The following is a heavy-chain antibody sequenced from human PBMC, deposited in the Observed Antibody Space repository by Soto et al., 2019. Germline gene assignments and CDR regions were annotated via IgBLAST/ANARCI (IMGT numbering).Heavy chain of an antibody. J-gene: IGHJ6*03. V-gene: IGHV4-39*01. D-gene: IGHD3-10*01. CDR3: EMVRGAREFYYMDV. CDR2: IYYSGST. CDR1: GGSISSSSYY. Sequence: QLQLQESGPGLVKPSETLSLTCTVSGGSISSSSYYWGWIRQPPGKGLEWIGSIYYSGSTYYNPSLKSRVTISVDTSKNQFSLKLRSVTAADTAVYYCEMVRGAREFYYMDVWGKGTTVTVSS.